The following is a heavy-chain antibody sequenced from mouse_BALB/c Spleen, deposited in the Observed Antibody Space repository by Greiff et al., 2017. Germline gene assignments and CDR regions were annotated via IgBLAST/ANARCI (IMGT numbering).Heavy chain of an antibody. Sequence: QVQLKESGAELMKPGASVKISCKATGYTFSSYWIEWVKQRPGHGLEWIGEILPGSGSTNYNEKFKGKATFTADTSSNTAYMQLSSLTSEDSAVYYCARHYYGSSLYAMDYWGQGTSVTVSS. CDR1: GYTFSSYW. CDR3: ARHYYGSSLYAMDY. V-gene: IGHV1-9*01. CDR2: ILPGSGST. J-gene: IGHJ4*01. D-gene: IGHD1-1*01.